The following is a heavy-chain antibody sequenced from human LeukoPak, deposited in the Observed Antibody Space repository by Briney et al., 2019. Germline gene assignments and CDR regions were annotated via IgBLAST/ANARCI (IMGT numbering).Heavy chain of an antibody. Sequence: PGGSLRLSCAASEFTFRSYGMHWVRQAPGKGLEWVAFIQHDGSNKYYGDSVKGRFTISRDNSKNTLYLQMSSLRSEDTAVYFCAKDVVGQQWPENYWGQGTLVTVSS. CDR2: IQHDGSNK. V-gene: IGHV3-30*02. D-gene: IGHD6-19*01. J-gene: IGHJ4*02. CDR1: EFTFRSYG. CDR3: AKDVVGQQWPENY.